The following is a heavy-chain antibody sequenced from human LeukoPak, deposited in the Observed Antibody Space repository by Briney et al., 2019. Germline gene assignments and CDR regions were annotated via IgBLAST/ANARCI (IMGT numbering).Heavy chain of an antibody. Sequence: GGSLRLSCAASGFTVSSNYMSWVRQAPGKGLEWVSSISSSSSYIYYADSVKGRFTISRDNAKNSLHLQMNSLRAEDTAVYYCARGMGTAYDSSGHKAFDIWGQGTMVTVSS. J-gene: IGHJ3*02. D-gene: IGHD3-22*01. CDR1: GFTVSSNY. CDR3: ARGMGTAYDSSGHKAFDI. CDR2: ISSSSSYI. V-gene: IGHV3-21*01.